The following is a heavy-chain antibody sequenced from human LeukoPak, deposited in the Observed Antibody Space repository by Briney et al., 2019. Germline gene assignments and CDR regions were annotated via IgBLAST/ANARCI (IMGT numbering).Heavy chain of an antibody. D-gene: IGHD6-13*01. Sequence: GGSLRLSCAASGFTFSTFAMTWVRQAPGKGLEWVSAISGGGVSTYYADSVKARFTISRDNSKNTLYLQMNSLRAEDTAIYYCVKQSSSRFRTYFAQWGEGTLVTV. CDR1: GFTFSTFA. CDR2: ISGGGVST. J-gene: IGHJ4*01. CDR3: VKQSSSRFRTYFAQ. V-gene: IGHV3-23*01.